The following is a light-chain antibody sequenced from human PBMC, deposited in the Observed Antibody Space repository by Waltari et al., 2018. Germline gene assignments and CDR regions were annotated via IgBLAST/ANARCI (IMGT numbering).Light chain of an antibody. V-gene: IGLV2-8*01. CDR2: EVS. Sequence: QSALTQPPSASGSPGQSVTISCTGTSSDVGSYNYVSWYQQHPAKAPKLMIYEVSKLPSGVPDRVSGSKSGNTASLTVSGLQAEDETDYYCSSYAGRNNLVFGGGTKLTVL. CDR1: SSDVGSYNY. CDR3: SSYAGRNNLV. J-gene: IGLJ2*01.